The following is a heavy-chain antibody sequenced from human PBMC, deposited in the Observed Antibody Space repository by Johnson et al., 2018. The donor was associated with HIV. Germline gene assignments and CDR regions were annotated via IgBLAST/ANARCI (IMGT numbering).Heavy chain of an antibody. Sequence: QVQLVESGGGVVQPGRSLRLSCAASGFTFSSYAMHWVRQAPGKGLEWVAFTRYDASNKHYADSVKGRFTISRDNSKNTLYLQMKRLRAEDTALYYCAKDITPYSGAFDIWGQGTMVTVSS. D-gene: IGHD3-10*01. V-gene: IGHV3-30*02. CDR1: GFTFSSYA. CDR2: TRYDASNK. J-gene: IGHJ3*02. CDR3: AKDITPYSGAFDI.